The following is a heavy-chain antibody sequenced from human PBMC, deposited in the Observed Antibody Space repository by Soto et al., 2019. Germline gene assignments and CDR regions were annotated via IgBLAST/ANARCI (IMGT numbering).Heavy chain of an antibody. J-gene: IGHJ6*02. D-gene: IGHD1-26*01. CDR2: VSTTGDYI. V-gene: IGHV3-21*01. Sequence: PGGSLRLSCAASGFIFSTYSMNWVRQAPGKGLEWVSSVSTTGDYIYYAGSLRGRFTISRDNAKNSLYLQMDSLKFEDTAVYYCARTDYSGSYHGYYYGMDVWGQGTTVTVSS. CDR3: ARTDYSGSYHGYYYGMDV. CDR1: GFIFSTYS.